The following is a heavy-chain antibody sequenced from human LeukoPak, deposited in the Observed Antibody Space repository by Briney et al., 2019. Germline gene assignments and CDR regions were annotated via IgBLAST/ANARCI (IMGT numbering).Heavy chain of an antibody. V-gene: IGHV1-2*02. D-gene: IGHD2-2*02. J-gene: IGHJ5*02. CDR2: INPNSGGT. CDR1: GYTFTGYY. CDR3: ARDGRRVGKGVVPAAILNWFDP. Sequence: ASVKVSCKASGYTFTGYYMHWVRQAPGQGREWMGWINPNSGGTNYAQKLQGRVTMTSDTSISTAYVELSRLRSDDTAVYCCARDGRRVGKGVVPAAILNWFDPWGQGTLVTVPS.